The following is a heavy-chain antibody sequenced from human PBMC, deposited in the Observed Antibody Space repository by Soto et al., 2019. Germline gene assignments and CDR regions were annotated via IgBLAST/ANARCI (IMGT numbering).Heavy chain of an antibody. CDR3: AREIAWYRSFDY. J-gene: IGHJ4*02. CDR2: IYHSGST. Sequence: TLSLTCAVSGGSISSGGYSWSWIRQPPGKGLEWIGYIYHSGSTYYNPSLKSRVTISVDRSKNQFSLKLSSVTAADTAVYYCAREIAWYRSFDYWGQGTLVTVSS. D-gene: IGHD6-13*01. V-gene: IGHV4-30-2*01. CDR1: GGSISSGGYS.